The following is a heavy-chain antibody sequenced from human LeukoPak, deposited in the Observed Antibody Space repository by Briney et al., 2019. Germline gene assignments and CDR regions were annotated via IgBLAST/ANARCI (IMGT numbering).Heavy chain of an antibody. CDR1: GGSISSSSYS. D-gene: IGHD3-16*01. V-gene: IGHV4-39*01. CDR3: ARPQGGAFDI. CDR2: IYYSGST. J-gene: IGHJ3*02. Sequence: SETLSLTCTVSGGSISSSSYSWGWIRQPPGKGLEWIGSIYYSGSTYYNPSLKSRVTISVDTSKNQCSLKLSSVTAADTAVYYCARPQGGAFDIWGQGTMVTVSS.